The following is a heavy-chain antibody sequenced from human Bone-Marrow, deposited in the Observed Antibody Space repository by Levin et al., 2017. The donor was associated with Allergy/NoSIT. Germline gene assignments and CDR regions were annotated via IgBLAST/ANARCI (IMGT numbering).Heavy chain of an antibody. Sequence: GESLKISCKASGYTFTGYYMHWVRQAPGQGLEWMGWINPNSGGTNYAQKFQGRVTMTRDTSISTAYMELSRLRSDDTAVYYCARSDFWSGYYFYYYYYGMDVWGQGTTVTVSS. V-gene: IGHV1-2*02. CDR3: ARSDFWSGYYFYYYYYGMDV. D-gene: IGHD3-3*01. CDR2: INPNSGGT. J-gene: IGHJ6*02. CDR1: GYTFTGYY.